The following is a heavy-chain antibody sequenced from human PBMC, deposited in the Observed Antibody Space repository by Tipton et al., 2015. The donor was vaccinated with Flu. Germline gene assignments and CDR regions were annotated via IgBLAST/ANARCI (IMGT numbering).Heavy chain of an antibody. CDR2: IDTGGTT. CDR3: ARERRGMLTFGGLFSYYGMDV. D-gene: IGHD3-16*01. Sequence: SLRLSCAPSGFTVSNNYVTWVRQAPGKGLQWVSAIDTGGTTYYADSVKGRFTISRDNSMNTLSLQMNSLRAEDTAVYFCARERRGMLTFGGLFSYYGMDVWDQGTTVTFSS. CDR1: GFTVSNNY. J-gene: IGHJ6*02. V-gene: IGHV3-66*02.